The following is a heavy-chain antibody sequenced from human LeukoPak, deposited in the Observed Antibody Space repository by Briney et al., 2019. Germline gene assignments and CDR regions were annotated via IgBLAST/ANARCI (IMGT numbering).Heavy chain of an antibody. CDR3: ARDSGVVVPAAIGASDAFDI. CDR1: GGSISSYY. D-gene: IGHD2-2*02. CDR2: IYTSGST. V-gene: IGHV4-4*07. J-gene: IGHJ3*02. Sequence: SETLSLTCTVSGGSISSYYWSWIRQPAGKGLEWVGRIYTSGSTNYNPSLKSRVTMSVDTSKNQFSLKLSSVTAADTAVYYCARDSGVVVPAAIGASDAFDIWGQGTMVTVPS.